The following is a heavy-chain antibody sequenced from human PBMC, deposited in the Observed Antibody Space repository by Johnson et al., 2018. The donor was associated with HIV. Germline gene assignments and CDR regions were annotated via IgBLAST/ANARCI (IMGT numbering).Heavy chain of an antibody. D-gene: IGHD3-16*01. Sequence: VQLVESGGGLIQPGGSLRLSFAASGFTVSSNYMSWVRQAPGKGLEWVSVIYSGGSTYYADSVKGRFTISRDNSRNTLYLQMNSLRAEDTAVYYCARAKYGGAFDVWGQGTMVSVSS. CDR1: GFTVSSNY. CDR3: ARAKYGGAFDV. J-gene: IGHJ3*01. V-gene: IGHV3-53*01. CDR2: IYSGGST.